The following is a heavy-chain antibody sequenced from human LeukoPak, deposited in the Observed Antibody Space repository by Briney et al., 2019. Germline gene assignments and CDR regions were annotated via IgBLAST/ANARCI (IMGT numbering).Heavy chain of an antibody. J-gene: IGHJ1*01. CDR3: PRGSPPYCSGDSCYSLLYFHH. CDR2: MNANRGNT. D-gene: IGHD2-15*01. V-gene: IGHV1-8*01. CDR1: VYTLTTYD. Sequence: GASVKVSCTASVYTLTTYDINWVRQATGQGLEWIGWMNANRGNTGYVQKFQGRVTIARDTSISTAYLELTTLRADDTAVYYCPRGSPPYCSGDSCYSLLYFHHWGQGTLVTVSS.